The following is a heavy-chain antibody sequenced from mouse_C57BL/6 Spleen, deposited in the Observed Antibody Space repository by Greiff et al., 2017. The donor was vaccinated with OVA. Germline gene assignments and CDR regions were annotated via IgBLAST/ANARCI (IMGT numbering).Heavy chain of an antibody. CDR2: ISSGSSTI. V-gene: IGHV5-17*01. D-gene: IGHD2-2*01. CDR3: AREGLRRGYFDY. CDR1: GFTFSDYG. J-gene: IGHJ2*01. Sequence: EVQLVASGGGLVKPGGSLKLSCAASGFTFSDYGMHWARQAPEKGLEWVAYISSGSSTIYYADTVKGRFTISRDNAKNTLFLQMTSLRSEDTAMYYCAREGLRRGYFDYWGKGTTLTVSS.